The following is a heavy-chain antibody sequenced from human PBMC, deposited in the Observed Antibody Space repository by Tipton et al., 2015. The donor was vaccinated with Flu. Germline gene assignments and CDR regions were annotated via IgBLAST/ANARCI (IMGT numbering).Heavy chain of an antibody. J-gene: IGHJ4*02. CDR3: ARGNDYANTYFDP. V-gene: IGHV4-34*01. D-gene: IGHD4-17*01. CDR1: GGSFSGHY. Sequence: TLSLTCAVYGGSFSGHYWTWIRQPPGKRLEWIGEINDSGRANYNPSLKSRVTISVDTSKNQFSLKLSSVTAADTAVYYCARGNDYANTYFDPWGQGTLVTVSS. CDR2: INDSGRA.